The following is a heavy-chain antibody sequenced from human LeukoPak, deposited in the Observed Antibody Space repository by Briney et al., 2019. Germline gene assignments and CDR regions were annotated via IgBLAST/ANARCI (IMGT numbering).Heavy chain of an antibody. D-gene: IGHD3-22*01. V-gene: IGHV4-59*12. Sequence: SETLSLTCTVSGDSISSYYWSWIRQSPGKGLEWIGFVYYGGITNYNPSLKSRVTISLDTSKSQFSLKLSSVTAADTAVYYCARDDSSGCTDYWGQGTLVTVSS. CDR3: ARDDSSGCTDY. CDR1: GDSISSYY. J-gene: IGHJ4*02. CDR2: VYYGGIT.